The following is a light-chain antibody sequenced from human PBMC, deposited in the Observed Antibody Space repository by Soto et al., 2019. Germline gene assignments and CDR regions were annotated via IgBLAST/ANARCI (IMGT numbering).Light chain of an antibody. J-gene: IGKJ5*01. CDR1: QSVTDNY. Sequence: EIVLTQSPATLSLSPGERATLSCRASQSVTDNYLAWYQQKPGQAPRLVISGASSRTSGIPDRFSASGSGTDFTLTISRLEPEDFAVYYCQQYGSSPITFGQGTRLEI. CDR2: GAS. CDR3: QQYGSSPIT. V-gene: IGKV3-20*01.